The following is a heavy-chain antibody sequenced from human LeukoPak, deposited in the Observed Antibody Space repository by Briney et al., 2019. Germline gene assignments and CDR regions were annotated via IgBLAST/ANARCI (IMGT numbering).Heavy chain of an antibody. J-gene: IGHJ6*03. CDR2: ISYDGSNK. Sequence: GGSLRLSCAASGFTFSSYSMHWVRQAPGKGLEWVAVISYDGSNKYYADSVKGRFTISRDNSKNTLYLQMNSLRAEDTAVYYCAKDLVVGADADYYYYYMDVWGKGTTVTISS. CDR1: GFTFSSYS. D-gene: IGHD1-26*01. CDR3: AKDLVVGADADYYYYYMDV. V-gene: IGHV3-30*18.